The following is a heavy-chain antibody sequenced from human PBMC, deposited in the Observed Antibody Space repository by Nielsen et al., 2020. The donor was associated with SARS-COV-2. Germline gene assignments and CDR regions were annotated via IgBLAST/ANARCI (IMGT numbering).Heavy chain of an antibody. Sequence: GGSLRLSCAASGFNFRSYAIHWVRQATGKGLEWVTVMSFDGLYNQYTDSVKGRFSISRDNSKNTVSLQMDSLRSEDTAVYYCAREDRTNWYGVDYWGQGTLVTVSS. CDR3: AREDRTNWYGVDY. J-gene: IGHJ4*02. D-gene: IGHD6-13*01. CDR2: MSFDGLYN. CDR1: GFNFRSYA. V-gene: IGHV3-30*04.